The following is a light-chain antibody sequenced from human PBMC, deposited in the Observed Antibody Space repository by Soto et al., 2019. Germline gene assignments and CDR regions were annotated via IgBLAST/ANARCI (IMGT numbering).Light chain of an antibody. J-gene: IGKJ4*01. V-gene: IGKV3-20*01. CDR1: QSVSSSY. Sequence: EIVLTQSPGTLSLSPGERATLSCRASQSVSSSYLAWYQQKPGQAPRRLIYGASSRATGIPDRFSGSGSGTDFTLTISRLEPEDFAVYYCQQYGSSPPWITFVGGTKVEIK. CDR2: GAS. CDR3: QQYGSSPPWIT.